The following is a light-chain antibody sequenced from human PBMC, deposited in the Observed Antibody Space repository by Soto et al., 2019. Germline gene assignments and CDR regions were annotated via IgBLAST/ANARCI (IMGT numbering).Light chain of an antibody. V-gene: IGKV3-11*01. J-gene: IGKJ5*01. CDR1: QSISSQ. CDR3: QQHNDWPT. Sequence: EIVLTQSPATLSLSPGERATLSCRASQSISSQLAWYQQKPGQAPRLLIHDASNRATGIPARFSGSGSGTEFILTISSVESEDFAIYYCQQHNDWPTFGQGTRLEIK. CDR2: DAS.